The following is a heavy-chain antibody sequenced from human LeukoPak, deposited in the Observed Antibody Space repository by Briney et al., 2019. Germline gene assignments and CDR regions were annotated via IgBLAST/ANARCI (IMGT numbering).Heavy chain of an antibody. CDR3: ARGRIQYYDILTGLLQWDY. J-gene: IGHJ4*02. CDR1: GYTFSNYY. Sequence: GASVKVSCKASGYTFSNYYMHWVRQASGQGLEWMGWMNPNSGNTGYAQKFQGRVTMARNTSISTAYMELSSLRSEDTAVYYCARGRIQYYDILTGLLQWDYWGQGTLVTVSS. D-gene: IGHD3-9*01. V-gene: IGHV1-8*02. CDR2: MNPNSGNT.